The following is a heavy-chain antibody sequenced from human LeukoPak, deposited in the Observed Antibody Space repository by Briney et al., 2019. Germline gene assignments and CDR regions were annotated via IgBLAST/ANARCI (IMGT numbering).Heavy chain of an antibody. CDR2: IYHSGST. Sequence: SETLSLTCTVSGYSISSGYYWGWIRQPPGKGLEWIGSIYHSGSTYYNPSLKSRVTISVDTSKNQFSLKLSSVTAADTAVYYCARVFGNWFGPWGQGTLVTVSS. D-gene: IGHD3-10*01. CDR1: GYSISSGYY. J-gene: IGHJ5*02. V-gene: IGHV4-38-2*02. CDR3: ARVFGNWFGP.